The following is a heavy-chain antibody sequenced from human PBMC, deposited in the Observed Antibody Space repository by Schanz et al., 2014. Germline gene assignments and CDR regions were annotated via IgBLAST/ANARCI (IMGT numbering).Heavy chain of an antibody. Sequence: QILLVQPGPEVKKPGASVTVSCKASGYDFHIYAYSWVRQAPGQGPEWIGWISGYTGDTKYAQKFQHRVNMTTDRTTSTVYMELRSLRSDDTAVYYCARGFDFWDRWGQGTLVIVSS. CDR2: ISGYTGDT. CDR3: ARGFDFWDR. CDR1: GYDFHIYA. V-gene: IGHV1-18*01. J-gene: IGHJ4*02. D-gene: IGHD3-3*01.